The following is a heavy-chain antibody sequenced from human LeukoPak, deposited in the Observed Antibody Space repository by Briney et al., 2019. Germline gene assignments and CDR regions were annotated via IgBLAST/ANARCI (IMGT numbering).Heavy chain of an antibody. J-gene: IGHJ4*02. CDR1: EFTFSSYS. Sequence: GGSLRLSCAASEFTFSSYSMNWVRQAPGKRLEWDSSISSSSSYIYYADSVKGRFTISRDNAKNSLYLQMNSLRAEDTAVYYCARGYCSGGSCYFNYFDYWGQGTLVTVSS. D-gene: IGHD2-15*01. V-gene: IGHV3-21*01. CDR2: ISSSSSYI. CDR3: ARGYCSGGSCYFNYFDY.